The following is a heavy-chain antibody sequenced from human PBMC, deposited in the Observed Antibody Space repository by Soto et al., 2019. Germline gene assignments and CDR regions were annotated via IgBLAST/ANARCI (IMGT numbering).Heavy chain of an antibody. CDR3: VREPWGFSGTWYDY. J-gene: IGHJ4*02. V-gene: IGHV3-74*01. Sequence: EAQLVESGGGLVKPGGSLRLSCAASQFSFSSYWMHWVRQVPGKGPAWVSRINHDGSKTEYADSVKGRFTISRDNTNNTLYLQMNSLRVEDTAMYYCVREPWGFSGTWYDYWGQGTLVTVSS. CDR1: QFSFSSYW. D-gene: IGHD6-13*01. CDR2: INHDGSKT.